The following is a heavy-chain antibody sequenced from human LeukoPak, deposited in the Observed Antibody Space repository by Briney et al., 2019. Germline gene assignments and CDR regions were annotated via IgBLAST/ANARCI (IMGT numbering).Heavy chain of an antibody. CDR2: IKQDGSEK. D-gene: IGHD3-9*01. J-gene: IGHJ4*02. Sequence: GGSLTLSCAASGFTFSSYWMSWVRQAAGKGLEWVANIKQDGSEKYYADSVKGRFIISRDTAKNSLLLQMTILRAEDTAVYYCARGYDILSGYSYYFDYWGQGTLVTVSS. V-gene: IGHV3-7*01. CDR1: GFTFSSYW. CDR3: ARGYDILSGYSYYFDY.